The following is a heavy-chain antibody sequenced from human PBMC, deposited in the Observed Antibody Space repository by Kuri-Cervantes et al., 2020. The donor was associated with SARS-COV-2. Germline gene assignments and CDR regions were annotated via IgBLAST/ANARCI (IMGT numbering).Heavy chain of an antibody. J-gene: IGHJ3*02. CDR3: ARHVRGTGATSALDI. Sequence: GSLRLSCAVSGYSISSGYYWGWIRQPPGKGLEWIGSIYHSGNTYCNPSLESRVTISVDTSKNQFSLMLSSVTAADTAVYYCARHVRGTGATSALDIWGQGTMVTVSS. D-gene: IGHD3-10*02. V-gene: IGHV4-38-2*01. CDR2: IYHSGNT. CDR1: GYSISSGYY.